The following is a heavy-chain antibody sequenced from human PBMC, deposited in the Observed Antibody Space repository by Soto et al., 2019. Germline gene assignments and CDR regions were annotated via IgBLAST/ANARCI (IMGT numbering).Heavy chain of an antibody. J-gene: IGHJ4*02. CDR3: AKDQRGSSYGYYFDY. Sequence: GGSLRLSCAASGFTFSSYGMHWVRQAPGKGLEWVAVISYDGSNKYYADSVKGRFTISRDNSKNTLYLQMNSLRAEDTAVYYCAKDQRGSSYGYYFDYWGQGTLVTVSS. V-gene: IGHV3-30*18. D-gene: IGHD5-18*01. CDR1: GFTFSSYG. CDR2: ISYDGSNK.